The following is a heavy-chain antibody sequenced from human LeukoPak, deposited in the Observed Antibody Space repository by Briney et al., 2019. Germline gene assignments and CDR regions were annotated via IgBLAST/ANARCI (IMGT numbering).Heavy chain of an antibody. CDR2: IKQDGSEK. J-gene: IGHJ6*03. D-gene: IGHD3-3*01. V-gene: IGHV3-7*01. CDR3: ARDGRDSIFGVVTYYYYYMDV. Sequence: GGSLRLSCAASGFTFIGYGMHWVRQAPGKGLEWVANIKQDGSEKYYVDSVKGRFTISRDNAKNSLYLQMNSLRAEDTAVYYCARDGRDSIFGVVTYYYYYMDVWGKGTTVTVSS. CDR1: GFTFIGYG.